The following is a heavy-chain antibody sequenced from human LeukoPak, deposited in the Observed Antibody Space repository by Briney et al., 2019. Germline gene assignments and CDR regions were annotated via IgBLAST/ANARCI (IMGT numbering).Heavy chain of an antibody. CDR1: GYTFTSYD. CDR2: MNPNSGNT. CDR3: ARGLGIAAAGRFDP. D-gene: IGHD6-13*01. Sequence: ASVKVSCKASGYTFTSYDINWVRQATGQGLEWMGWMNPNSGNTGYAQKFQGRVTMTRNTSISTAYTELSSLRSEDTAVYYCARGLGIAAAGRFDPWGQGTLVTVSS. J-gene: IGHJ5*02. V-gene: IGHV1-8*01.